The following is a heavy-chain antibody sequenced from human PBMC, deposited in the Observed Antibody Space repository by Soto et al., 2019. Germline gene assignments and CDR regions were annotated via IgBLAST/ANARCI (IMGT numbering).Heavy chain of an antibody. J-gene: IGHJ4*02. V-gene: IGHV4-30-2*01. CDR3: ARLDLRKNYFDS. CDR1: GGSITSDTYS. D-gene: IGHD3-10*01. Sequence: SETLSLPCTVSGGSITSDTYSWRWIRQPPGKGLEWIGYVYHSGSTYYNPSIKSRVTLSIDRTKNQFSLNLISVTAADTAMYHCARLDLRKNYFDSWGQGTLVTVSS. CDR2: VYHSGST.